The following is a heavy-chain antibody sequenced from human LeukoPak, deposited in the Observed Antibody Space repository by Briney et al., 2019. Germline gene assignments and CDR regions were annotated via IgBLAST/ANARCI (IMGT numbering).Heavy chain of an antibody. CDR2: INHSGST. CDR1: GGSFSGYY. V-gene: IGHV4-34*01. CDR3: ARDVFYYDSSGYYLRGGYYYYMDV. D-gene: IGHD3-22*01. Sequence: SETLSLTCAVYGGSFSGYYWSWIRQPPGKGLEWIGEINHSGSTNYNPSLKSRVTISVDTSKNQFSLKLSSVTAADTAVYYCARDVFYYDSSGYYLRGGYYYYMDVWGKGTTVTISS. J-gene: IGHJ6*03.